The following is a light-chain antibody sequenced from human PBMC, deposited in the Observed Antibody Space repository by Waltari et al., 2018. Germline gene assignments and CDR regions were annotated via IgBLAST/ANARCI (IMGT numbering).Light chain of an antibody. CDR1: QSLLSTDGKTY. J-gene: IGKJ2*01. CDR3: MQATHIPYT. CDR2: EVS. V-gene: IGKV2-29*02. Sequence: DTVMTQTPLPLSVTPGQQASISRKSSQSLLSTDGKTYLYWYLQKPGQSPQLLIYEVSVRFSGVPDRFSGSGSGTDFTLKISRVEAEDVGIYYCMQATHIPYTFGQGTKLQIK.